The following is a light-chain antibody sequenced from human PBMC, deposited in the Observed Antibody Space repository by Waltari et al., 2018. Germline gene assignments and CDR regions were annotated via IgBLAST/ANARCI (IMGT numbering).Light chain of an antibody. CDR1: DLPRKY. V-gene: IGLV3-10*01. CDR2: EDT. J-gene: IGLJ1*01. CDR3: YSSDSTGLRV. Sequence: SYELTQTPSVSVSPGQPARNTCSGHDLPRKYAYWFQQKSGQAPRLVIYEDTKRPSGIPERFSGSSSGTVATLTITGAQVDDEADYYCYSSDSTGLRVFGGGTTVVVL.